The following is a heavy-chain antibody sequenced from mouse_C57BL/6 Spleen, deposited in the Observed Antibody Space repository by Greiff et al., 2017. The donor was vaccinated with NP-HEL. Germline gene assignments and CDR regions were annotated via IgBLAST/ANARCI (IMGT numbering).Heavy chain of an antibody. CDR1: GFTFSSYA. CDR2: ISDGGSYT. Sequence: EVQLVESGGGLVKPGGSLKLSCAASGFTFSSYAMSWVRQTPGKRLEWVATISDGGSYTYYPDNVKGRFTISRDNAKNTLYLQMSHLKSEDTAMYYCARDYYCSSPFDYWGQGTTLTVSS. D-gene: IGHD1-1*01. J-gene: IGHJ2*01. V-gene: IGHV5-4*01. CDR3: ARDYYCSSPFDY.